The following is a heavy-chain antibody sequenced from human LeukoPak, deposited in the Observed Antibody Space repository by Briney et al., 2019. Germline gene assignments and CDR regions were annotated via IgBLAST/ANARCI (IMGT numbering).Heavy chain of an antibody. CDR3: AREEGLRGGPDAFDI. J-gene: IGHJ3*02. CDR2: ILSDVYDGTTE. D-gene: IGHD4-17*01. Sequence: GGSLRLSCAASGFSFSSYAMDWVRQAPGKGRECVAVILSDVYDGTTEYYADSVKGRFTISRDNSKNTVYLQMNSLRAEDTAVYYCAREEGLRGGPDAFDIWGQGTMVTVSS. V-gene: IGHV3-30-3*01. CDR1: GFSFSSYA.